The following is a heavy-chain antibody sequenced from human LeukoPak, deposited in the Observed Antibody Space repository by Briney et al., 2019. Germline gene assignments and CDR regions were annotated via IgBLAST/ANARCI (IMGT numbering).Heavy chain of an antibody. CDR3: PTAPWWDRPNTY. Sequence: GGSLRLSCAASGFTFSNAWMSWVRQAPGKGLEWVGRIKSKTDGGTTDYAAPVKGRFTISRDDSKNTLYLQMNSLKTEDTAVYYCPTAPWWDRPNTYWGQGTLVTVSS. J-gene: IGHJ4*02. CDR1: GFTFSNAW. CDR2: IKSKTDGGTT. V-gene: IGHV3-15*01. D-gene: IGHD2-8*02.